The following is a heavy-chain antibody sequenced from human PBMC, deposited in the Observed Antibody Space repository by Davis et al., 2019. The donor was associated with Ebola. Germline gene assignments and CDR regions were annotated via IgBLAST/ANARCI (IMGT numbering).Heavy chain of an antibody. CDR1: GFTFSSHW. V-gene: IGHV3-30*18. CDR2: ISYDGSIK. D-gene: IGHD4-23*01. J-gene: IGHJ4*02. CDR3: AKTAHGGNQPPFDD. Sequence: GESLKISCAASGFTFSSHWMHWVRQAPGKGLEWVAVISYDGSIKEYADSLKGRFSVSRDNSKGTVYLEMNRLTTEDTAVYYCAKTAHGGNQPPFDDWGQGTLVTVSS.